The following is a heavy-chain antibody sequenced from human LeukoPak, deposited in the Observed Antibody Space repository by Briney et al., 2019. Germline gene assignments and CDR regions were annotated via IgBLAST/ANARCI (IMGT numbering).Heavy chain of an antibody. J-gene: IGHJ6*03. CDR1: GYTFTSYD. CDR3: ARGSPSYYMHV. CDR2: MNPNSGNT. V-gene: IGHV1-8*01. Sequence: GASEKVSCKDSGYTFTSYDINWVRQATGLGLEWMGWMNPNSGNTGYAQKFQGRVTMTRNTSISTAYMELSSLRSEDTAVYYCARGSPSYYMHVWGKGTTVTVSS.